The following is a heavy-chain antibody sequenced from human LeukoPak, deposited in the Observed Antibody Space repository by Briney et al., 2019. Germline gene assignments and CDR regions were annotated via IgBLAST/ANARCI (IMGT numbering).Heavy chain of an antibody. V-gene: IGHV1-69*05. CDR3: AREPLQTYYYGSGSYD. D-gene: IGHD3-10*01. CDR2: IIPIFGTA. Sequence: ASVKVSCKASGGTFSSYATGWVRQAPGQGLEWMGGIIPIFGTANYAQKFQGRVTITTDESTSTAYMELSSLRSEDTAVYYCAREPLQTYYYGSGSYDWGQGTLVTVSS. J-gene: IGHJ4*02. CDR1: GGTFSSYA.